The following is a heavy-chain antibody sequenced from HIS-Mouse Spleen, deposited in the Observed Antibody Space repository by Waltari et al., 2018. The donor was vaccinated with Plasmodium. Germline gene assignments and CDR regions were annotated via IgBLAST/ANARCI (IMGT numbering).Heavy chain of an antibody. CDR2: IYSSGST. J-gene: IGHJ3*02. CDR1: GGSISSYY. D-gene: IGHD3-16*01. Sequence: QVQLQESGPGLVKPSETLSLPCTVSGGSISSYYWSWLRQPPGKGLEWIGYIYSSGSTNYNPSLKSRVTIYVDTSKNQSSLKLSSVTAADTAVYYCARVGRRIWGAFDIWGQGTMVTVSS. CDR3: ARVGRRIWGAFDI. V-gene: IGHV4-4*08.